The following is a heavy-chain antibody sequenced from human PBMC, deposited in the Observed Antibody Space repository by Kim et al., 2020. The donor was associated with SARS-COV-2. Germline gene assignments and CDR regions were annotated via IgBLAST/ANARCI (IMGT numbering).Heavy chain of an antibody. CDR1: GDSVIGATW. V-gene: IGHV4-4*02. J-gene: IGHJ6*02. Sequence: SETLSLTCSVSGDSVIGATWWTWVRQSPGKGLEWIGEIHHYGTTNSNPSLNSRVTLSLDKSKNEFALKVNSVTAADTAVYYGARLKRRQGVPSHPGVDGLGVWGPGTTVTVSS. D-gene: IGHD1-1*01. CDR3: ARLKRRQGVPSHPGVDGLGV. CDR2: IHHYGTT.